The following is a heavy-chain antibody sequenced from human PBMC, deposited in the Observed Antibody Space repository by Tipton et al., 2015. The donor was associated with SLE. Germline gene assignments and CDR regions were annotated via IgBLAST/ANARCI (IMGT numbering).Heavy chain of an antibody. CDR1: GGSISSGDYY. V-gene: IGHV4-30-4*08. CDR3: ARTGVRVPAAIGY. D-gene: IGHD2-2*01. Sequence: TLSLTCTVSGGSISSGDYYWSWIRQPPGKGLEWIGYIYYSGSTYYNPSLKSRFTISVDTSKNQFSLKLSSVTAADTAVYYCARTGVRVPAAIGYWGQGTLVTVSS. CDR2: IYYSGST. J-gene: IGHJ4*02.